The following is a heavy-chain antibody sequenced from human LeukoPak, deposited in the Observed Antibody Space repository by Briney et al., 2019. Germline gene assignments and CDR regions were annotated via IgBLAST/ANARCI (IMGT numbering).Heavy chain of an antibody. CDR3: ARDRGYSVDY. Sequence: PGGSLRLSCATSEFTFSTSWMHWVRQAPGKGLVWVAYIKSDGTSTNYADSMKGRFTISRDNAKNTLYLQMDSLRAEDTAVYYCARDRGYSVDYWGQGILVIVSS. CDR1: EFTFSTSW. J-gene: IGHJ4*02. V-gene: IGHV3-74*01. CDR2: IKSDGTST. D-gene: IGHD2-2*02.